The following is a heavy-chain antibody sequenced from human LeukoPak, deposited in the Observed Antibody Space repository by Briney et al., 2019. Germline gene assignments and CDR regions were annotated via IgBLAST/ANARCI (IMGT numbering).Heavy chain of an antibody. CDR2: IIPIFGTA. D-gene: IGHD5-12*01. Sequence: SVKVSCKASGGTFSSYAISWVRQAPGQGLEWMGGIIPIFGTANYAQKFQGRVTITADESTSTAYMELSSLRSEDTAVYYCATDSSGYDPAPDAFDIWGQGTMVTVSS. V-gene: IGHV1-69*13. J-gene: IGHJ3*02. CDR3: ATDSSGYDPAPDAFDI. CDR1: GGTFSSYA.